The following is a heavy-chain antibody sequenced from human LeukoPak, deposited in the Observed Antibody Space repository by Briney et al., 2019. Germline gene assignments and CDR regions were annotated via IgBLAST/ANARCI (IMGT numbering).Heavy chain of an antibody. J-gene: IGHJ4*02. V-gene: IGHV3-23*01. D-gene: IGHD7-27*01. Sequence: GGSLRLSCAASGFTFSSSAMSWVRQAPGKGLVWVSRITNDGSSTTYADSVKGRFTVSRDDSKNTLYLQMNSLRAEDTAVYYCAKDGGLWVSAHWGDSWGRGTLVTVSS. CDR2: ITNDGSST. CDR1: GFTFSSSA. CDR3: AKDGGLWVSAHWGDS.